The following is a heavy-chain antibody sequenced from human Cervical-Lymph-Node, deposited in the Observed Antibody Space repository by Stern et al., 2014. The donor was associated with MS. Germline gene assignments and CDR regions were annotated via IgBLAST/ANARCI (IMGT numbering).Heavy chain of an antibody. V-gene: IGHV2-5*02. CDR1: GFSLSTYGVA. Sequence: EESGPTLVKPTQTLTLTCTFSGFSLSTYGVAVGWIRPPPGKALEWLALIYWDDDKRYSPSLKSRLTITKDTSKNQVVLTMTNMDPVDTAPYFCAHTGRWSMDVWGGGTTVTVSS. J-gene: IGHJ6*04. CDR2: IYWDDDK. CDR3: AHTGRWSMDV.